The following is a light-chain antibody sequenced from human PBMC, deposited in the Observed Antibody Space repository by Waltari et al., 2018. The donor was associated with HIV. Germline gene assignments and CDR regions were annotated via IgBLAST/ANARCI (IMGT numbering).Light chain of an antibody. V-gene: IGKV3-15*01. J-gene: IGKJ1*01. CDR1: QSVSSN. CDR3: QQYNNWLWT. CDR2: GAS. Sequence: EIVMTQSPATLSVSPGERATLSCRASQSVSSNLAWDQQKPGPASRPPNYGASTRATGIPARFSGSGSGTEFTLTISSLQSEDFAVYYCQQYNNWLWTFGQGTKVEIK.